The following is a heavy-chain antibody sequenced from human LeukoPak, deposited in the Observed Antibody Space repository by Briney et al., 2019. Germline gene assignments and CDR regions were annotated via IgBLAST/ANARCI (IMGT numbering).Heavy chain of an antibody. Sequence: SETLSLTCTVSGGSISSHYWSWIRQPPGKGLEWIGYIYYSGSTNYNPSLKSRVTISVDTSKNRFSLKLSSVTAADTAVYYCASLSDGYNVDYWGQGTLVTVPS. J-gene: IGHJ4*02. CDR1: GGSISSHY. CDR2: IYYSGST. D-gene: IGHD5-24*01. CDR3: ASLSDGYNVDY. V-gene: IGHV4-59*11.